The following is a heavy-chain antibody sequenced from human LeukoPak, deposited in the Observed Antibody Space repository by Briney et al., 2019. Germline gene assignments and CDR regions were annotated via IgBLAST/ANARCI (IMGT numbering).Heavy chain of an antibody. V-gene: IGHV4-34*01. CDR2: MGDSGRF. Sequence: SETLSLTCAVYGGSFSDYYWSWVRQAPGKGLEWIGEMGDSGRFNYNPSLESRVTISLDTSKNQFSLRLSSVTAADTAVYYCARRRRHCSGGSCYSPNWFDPWGQGTLVTVSS. J-gene: IGHJ5*02. D-gene: IGHD2-15*01. CDR1: GGSFSDYY. CDR3: ARRRRHCSGGSCYSPNWFDP.